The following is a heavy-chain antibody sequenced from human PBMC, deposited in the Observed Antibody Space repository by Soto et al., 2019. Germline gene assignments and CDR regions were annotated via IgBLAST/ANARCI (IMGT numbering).Heavy chain of an antibody. CDR1: GGSISSYY. CDR2: IYYSGST. Sequence: QVQLQESGPGLVKPSETLSLTCTVSGGSISSYYWSWIRQPPGKGVEWIGYIYYSGSTNYNPSLKSRVTKTVDTSKNQCSLKLSSVSAADTAVYYCASIGSTSCYECYDAFDIWAQGTMVTVSS. V-gene: IGHV4-59*01. D-gene: IGHD2-2*01. J-gene: IGHJ3*02. CDR3: ASIGSTSCYECYDAFDI.